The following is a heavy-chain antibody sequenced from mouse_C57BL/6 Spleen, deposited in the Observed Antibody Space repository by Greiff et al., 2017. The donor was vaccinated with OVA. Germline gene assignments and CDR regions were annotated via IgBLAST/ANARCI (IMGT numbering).Heavy chain of an antibody. CDR2: ISSGGSYT. CDR3: ARTTVFDY. Sequence: EVQLVESGGDLVKPGGSLKLSCAASGFTFSSYGMSWVRQTPDKRLEWVATISSGGSYTYYPDRVKGRFTISRDNAKNTLYLQMSSLKSEDTAMYYCARTTVFDYWGQGTTLTVSS. D-gene: IGHD1-1*01. V-gene: IGHV5-6*01. CDR1: GFTFSSYG. J-gene: IGHJ2*01.